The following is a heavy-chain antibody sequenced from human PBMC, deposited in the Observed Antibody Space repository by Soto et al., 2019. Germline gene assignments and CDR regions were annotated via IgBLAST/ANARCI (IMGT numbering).Heavy chain of an antibody. V-gene: IGHV3-15*01. Sequence: EVQLVESGGGLVKPGGSLRLSCAASGFTFSNAWMSWVRQAPGKGLEWVGRIKSKTDGGTTDYAAPVKGRFTISRDDSKNTLYRQMNSLKTEDTAVYYCTTGPSSGRPDYWGQGTLVTVSS. CDR1: GFTFSNAW. J-gene: IGHJ4*02. CDR3: TTGPSSGRPDY. D-gene: IGHD6-19*01. CDR2: IKSKTDGGTT.